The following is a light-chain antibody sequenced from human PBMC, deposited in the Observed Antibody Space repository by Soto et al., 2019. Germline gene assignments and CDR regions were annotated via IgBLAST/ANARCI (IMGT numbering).Light chain of an antibody. CDR2: GAS. V-gene: IGKV3-20*01. J-gene: IGKJ5*01. CDR1: QSVTNSH. Sequence: EIVCTQSPGTLSVSPGARATLYCRASQSVTNSHLAWYQQRPGLPPRLLIYGASRRATGIPDRFSGSGSGTDFTLTISRLEPEDFAVYFGQQYDDSPTGTFGQGTRLEIK. CDR3: QQYDDSPTGT.